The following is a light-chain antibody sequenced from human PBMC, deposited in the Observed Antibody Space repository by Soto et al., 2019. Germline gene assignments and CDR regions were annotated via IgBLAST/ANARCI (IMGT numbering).Light chain of an antibody. CDR2: EVS. J-gene: IGLJ2*01. V-gene: IGLV2-8*01. CDR3: VSYAGSNKLV. CDR1: SSDVGGYNY. Sequence: QSALTQPPSASGSPGQSVTISCTGTSSDVGGYNYVSWYQQHPGKAPKLMIYEVSKRPSGVPDRFSGSKSGNTASLTVSGLQADDEADYYCVSYAGSNKLVFGGGTKVTVL.